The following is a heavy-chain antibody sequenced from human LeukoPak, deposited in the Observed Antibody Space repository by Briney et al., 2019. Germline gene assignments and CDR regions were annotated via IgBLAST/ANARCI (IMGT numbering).Heavy chain of an antibody. V-gene: IGHV1-18*01. CDR1: GYTFTSYD. D-gene: IGHD1-26*01. J-gene: IGHJ3*02. CDR2: ISAYNGNT. Sequence: ASVKVSCKASGYTFTSYDINWVRQTTGQGLEWMGWISAYNGNTNYAQKLQGRVTMTTDTSTSTAYMELRSLRSDDTAVYYCAREAEWELRDAFDIWGQGTMVTVSS. CDR3: AREAEWELRDAFDI.